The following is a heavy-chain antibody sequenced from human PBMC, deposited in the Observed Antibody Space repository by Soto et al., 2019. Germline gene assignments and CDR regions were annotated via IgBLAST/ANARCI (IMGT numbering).Heavy chain of an antibody. CDR3: ARGGDYGTFGYYYHYGMDV. V-gene: IGHV4-59*12. J-gene: IGHJ6*01. D-gene: IGHD3-16*01. Sequence: PSETLSITCTFSVGSISSYYWSWIRQPPGKGLEWIGYIYYSGSTNYNPSLKSRVTISVDTSKNQFSLKLSSVTAADTAVYYCARGGDYGTFGYYYHYGMDVWGQGTTVTVSS. CDR1: VGSISSYY. CDR2: IYYSGST.